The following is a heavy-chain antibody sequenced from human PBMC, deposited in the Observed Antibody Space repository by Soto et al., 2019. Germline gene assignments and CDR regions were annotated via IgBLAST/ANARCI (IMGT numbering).Heavy chain of an antibody. CDR3: AKALAGITMIIGY. CDR1: GFTFSSYA. D-gene: IGHD3-22*01. Sequence: EVQLLEFGGGLVQPGGSLRLSCAASGFTFSSYAMSWVRQAPGKGLEWVSAISGSGGSTYYADSVKGRFTISRDNSKNTLCLQMNSLRAEETAVYYCAKALAGITMIIGYWGQGSLVTVSS. J-gene: IGHJ4*02. V-gene: IGHV3-23*01. CDR2: ISGSGGST.